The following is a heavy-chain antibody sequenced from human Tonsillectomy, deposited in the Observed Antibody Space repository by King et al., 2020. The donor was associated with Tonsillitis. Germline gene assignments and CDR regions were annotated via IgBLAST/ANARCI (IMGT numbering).Heavy chain of an antibody. V-gene: IGHV5-10-1*03. CDR2: IDPSNSYT. CDR3: ARIGIIVVRGPNKVDYAMDV. Sequence: QLVQSGAEVKKPGESLRISCKASGYSFTSYYITWVRQMPGKGLEWMGSIDPSNSYTNYSPSFQGHVTVSADKSSNTAYLQWSSLKASDTAMYYCARIGIIVVRGPNKVDYAMDVWGQGTTVTVSS. J-gene: IGHJ6*02. D-gene: IGHD3-10*01. CDR1: GYSFTSYY.